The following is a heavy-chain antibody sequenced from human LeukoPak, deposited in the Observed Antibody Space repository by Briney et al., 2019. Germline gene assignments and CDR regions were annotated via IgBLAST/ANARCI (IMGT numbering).Heavy chain of an antibody. CDR1: GYTFTGNY. Sequence: GASVKVSCKASGYTFTGNYMHWVRQAPGQGLEWMGWINPNSGGTNYAQKFQGRVTMTRDTSIGTAYMELNRLRSDDTAVYYCAREVNSAVAGGGRYYFDYWGQGTLVTVSS. CDR3: AREVNSAVAGGGRYYFDY. V-gene: IGHV1-2*02. D-gene: IGHD6-19*01. CDR2: INPNSGGT. J-gene: IGHJ4*02.